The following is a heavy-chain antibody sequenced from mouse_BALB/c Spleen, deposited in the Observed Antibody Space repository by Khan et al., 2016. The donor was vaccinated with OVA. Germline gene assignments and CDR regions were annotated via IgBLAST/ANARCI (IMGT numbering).Heavy chain of an antibody. CDR3: ARRDYEYGRGALFAH. Sequence: QVQLQQPGPGLVQPSQSLSITCTVSGFSLGNYSVHWVRQSPGKGLEWLGVIWSAGSTDYNAAFISRLTISKDNSRSQVFFKVNSLQPNDSAIYYWARRDYEYGRGALFAHWGQGTLVTVSS. D-gene: IGHD2-4*01. CDR1: GFSLGNYS. CDR2: IWSAGST. J-gene: IGHJ3*01. V-gene: IGHV2-2*02.